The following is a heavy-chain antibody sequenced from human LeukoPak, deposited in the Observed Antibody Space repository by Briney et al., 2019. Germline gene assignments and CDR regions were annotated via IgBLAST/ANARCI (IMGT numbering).Heavy chain of an antibody. CDR1: GFIFSSNR. Sequence: PGGSLRLSCAASGFIFSSNRMHWVRQPPGKGLVWVSRINSDGSSTSYADSVKGRFTISRDNAKNTLYLQTNSLRAEDTAVYYCARETTVTGWFDPWGQGTLVTVSS. CDR2: INSDGSST. D-gene: IGHD4-17*01. CDR3: ARETTVTGWFDP. J-gene: IGHJ5*02. V-gene: IGHV3-74*01.